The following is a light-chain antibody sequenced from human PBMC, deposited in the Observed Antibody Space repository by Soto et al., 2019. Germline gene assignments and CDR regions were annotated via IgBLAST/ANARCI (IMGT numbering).Light chain of an antibody. Sequence: EIVMTQSPDTLSVSPGERATLSCRASQSVGINLAWYQQKPGQAPRLLIYGASSRATGIPDRFSGSGSGTDFTLTINRLEPEDFAVYYCQQYDSSPRTFGQGTKVDIK. V-gene: IGKV3-20*01. CDR2: GAS. J-gene: IGKJ1*01. CDR3: QQYDSSPRT. CDR1: QSVGIN.